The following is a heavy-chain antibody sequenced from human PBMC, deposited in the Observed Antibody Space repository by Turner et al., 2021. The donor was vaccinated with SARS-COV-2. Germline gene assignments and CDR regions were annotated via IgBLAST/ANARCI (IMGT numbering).Heavy chain of an antibody. J-gene: IGHJ3*02. D-gene: IGHD3-9*01. CDR3: ARDDILPENGLDI. CDR1: GFTFSTYG. Sequence: QVQLVESGGGVVQPRRSLSLSCVVSGFTFSTYGMHWVRQAPAKGLEWVAVIVKDGRQQHYADSVKGRFIISRDKSKNTLVLKMNSLRAEDTALYYCARDDILPENGLDIWGQGTMVTVSS. V-gene: IGHV3-33*01. CDR2: IVKDGRQQ.